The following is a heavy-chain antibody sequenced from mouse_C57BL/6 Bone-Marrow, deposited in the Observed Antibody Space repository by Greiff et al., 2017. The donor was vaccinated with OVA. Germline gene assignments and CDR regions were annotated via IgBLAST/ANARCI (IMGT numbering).Heavy chain of an antibody. D-gene: IGHD4-1*01. CDR3: TTELGRRYFDY. J-gene: IGHJ2*01. CDR1: GFNIKDDY. CDR2: IDPENGDT. Sequence: VQLQQSGAELVRPGASVKLSCTASGFNIKDDYMHWVKQRPEQGLEWIGWIDPENGDTEYASKFQGKATITADTSSNTAYLQLSSLTSEDTAVYYCTTELGRRYFDYWGQGTTRTVSS. V-gene: IGHV14-4*01.